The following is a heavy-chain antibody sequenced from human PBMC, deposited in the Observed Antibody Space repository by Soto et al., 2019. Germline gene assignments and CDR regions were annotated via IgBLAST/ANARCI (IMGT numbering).Heavy chain of an antibody. J-gene: IGHJ3*02. CDR3: AKDTPPYSNYVDAAFDI. CDR2: ISWNSGSI. D-gene: IGHD4-4*01. V-gene: IGHV3-9*01. Sequence: PGGSLRLSCAASGFTFDDYAMHWVRQAPGKGLEWVSGISWNSGSIGYADSVKGRFTISRDNAKNSLYLQMNSLRAEDTALYYCAKDTPPYSNYVDAAFDIWGQGTMVTVSS. CDR1: GFTFDDYA.